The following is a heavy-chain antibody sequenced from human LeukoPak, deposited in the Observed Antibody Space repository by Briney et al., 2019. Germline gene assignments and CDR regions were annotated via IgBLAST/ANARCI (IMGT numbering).Heavy chain of an antibody. CDR3: AKDYGGYCSSTSCYHSNY. Sequence: GGPLRLSCAASGFTLSSYAMSWVRQAPGKGLEWVSSISGSGGSTYYADSVKGRFTISRDNSKNTLYLQMNSLRAEDTAVYYCAKDYGGYCSSTSCYHSNYWGQGTLVTVSS. V-gene: IGHV3-23*01. J-gene: IGHJ4*02. D-gene: IGHD2-2*01. CDR1: GFTLSSYA. CDR2: ISGSGGST.